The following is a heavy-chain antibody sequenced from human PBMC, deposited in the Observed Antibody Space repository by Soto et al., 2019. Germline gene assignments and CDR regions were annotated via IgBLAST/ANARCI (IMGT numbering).Heavy chain of an antibody. CDR3: AVPGAGDFDY. D-gene: IGHD6-13*01. Sequence: PSETLSLPCTVSGSSISTNNWWSWVRQPPGKGLEWIGEVYHSGSTNCNPSLKSRVTISIDKSKNQFSLRLTSMTAADTAVYYCAVPGAGDFDYWSQGTLVTVSS. CDR1: GSSISTNNW. V-gene: IGHV4-4*02. J-gene: IGHJ4*02. CDR2: VYHSGST.